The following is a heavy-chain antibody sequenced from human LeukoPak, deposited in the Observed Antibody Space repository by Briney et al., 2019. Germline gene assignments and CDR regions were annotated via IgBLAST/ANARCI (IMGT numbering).Heavy chain of an antibody. J-gene: IGHJ5*02. CDR2: INHSGST. CDR3: ARHVRGSVASPWFDP. Sequence: SETLSLTCAVYGGSFSGYYWSWIRQPPGKGLEWIGEINHSGSTKYNPSLKSRVTIEVDTSKNQFSLNLTSVTAADTAVYYCARHVRGSVASPWFDPWGQGALVTVSS. CDR1: GGSFSGYY. V-gene: IGHV4-34*01. D-gene: IGHD6-19*01.